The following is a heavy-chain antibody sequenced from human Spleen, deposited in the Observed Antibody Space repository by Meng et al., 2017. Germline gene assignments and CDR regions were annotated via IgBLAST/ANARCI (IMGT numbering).Heavy chain of an antibody. J-gene: IGHJ4*02. V-gene: IGHV1-3*01. D-gene: IGHD3-10*01. CDR1: GYTFTNYV. CDR3: ARGGSYYSSSVSY. CDR2: INADNGNT. Sequence: VQVVQSGSELKKPGASVKGACKASGYTFTNYVMHWVRQAPGQRLEWMGWINADNGNTKDSQKFQGRVTITRDTSASTAYMELSSLRSEDTAVYYCARGGSYYSSSVSYWGQGTLVTVSS.